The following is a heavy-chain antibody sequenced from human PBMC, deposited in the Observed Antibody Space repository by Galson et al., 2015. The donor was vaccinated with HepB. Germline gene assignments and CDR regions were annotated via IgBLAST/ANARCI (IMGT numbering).Heavy chain of an antibody. Sequence: SLRLSCAASGLTFSSYAMSWVRQAPGKGLEWVSAISFNGGTTYYADSVRGRFTISRDNSKNSLYLQMNSLRAEDTAIYCCAKDCRRWALDSWGQGTLVTVSS. CDR2: ISFNGGTT. V-gene: IGHV3-23*01. D-gene: IGHD6-13*01. J-gene: IGHJ4*02. CDR3: AKDCRRWALDS. CDR1: GLTFSSYA.